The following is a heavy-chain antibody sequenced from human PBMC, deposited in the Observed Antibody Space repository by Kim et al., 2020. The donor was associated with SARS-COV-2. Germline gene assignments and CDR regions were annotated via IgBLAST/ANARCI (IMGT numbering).Heavy chain of an antibody. J-gene: IGHJ6*02. D-gene: IGHD4-17*01. CDR1: GYTFTSYA. V-gene: IGHV1-3*01. Sequence: ASVKVSCKASGYTFTSYAMHWVRQAPGQRLEWMGWINAGNGNTKYSQKFQGRVTITRDTSASTAYMELSSLRSEDTAVYYCARDLNPVSYAATTGTYYYGMDVWGQGTTVTVSS. CDR2: INAGNGNT. CDR3: ARDLNPVSYAATTGTYYYGMDV.